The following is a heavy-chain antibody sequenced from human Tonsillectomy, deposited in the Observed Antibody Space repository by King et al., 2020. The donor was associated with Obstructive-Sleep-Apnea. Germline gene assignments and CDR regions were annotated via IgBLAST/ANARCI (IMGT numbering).Heavy chain of an antibody. V-gene: IGHV3-23*04. CDR1: GFTFDSYA. CDR2: ISGSGGST. D-gene: IGHD1-7*01. Sequence: VQLVESGGGLIQPGGSLRLSCAASGFTFDSYAMSWVRQAPGKGLEWVSGISGSGGSTFYAASVKGRFTISRDNSKNTLYLQMNSLRAEDTAVYSCAKVRKAGTWPYTLDVWGQGTTVTVSS. CDR3: AKVRKAGTWPYTLDV. J-gene: IGHJ6*02.